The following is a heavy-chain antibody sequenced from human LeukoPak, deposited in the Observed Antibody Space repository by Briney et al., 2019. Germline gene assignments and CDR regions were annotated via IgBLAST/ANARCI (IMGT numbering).Heavy chain of an antibody. D-gene: IGHD2-15*01. J-gene: IGHJ4*02. CDR3: ARAGGYCSGGSCYVFDY. CDR1: GFTFTGYY. V-gene: IGHV1-2*02. Sequence: ASVKVSCKASGFTFTGYYIHWVRQAPGQGLEWMGWINPNNGDTNYAQKFQGRVSMTRDTSISTAYMELSRLRSDDTAVYYCARAGGYCSGGSCYVFDYWGQGTLVTVSS. CDR2: INPNNGDT.